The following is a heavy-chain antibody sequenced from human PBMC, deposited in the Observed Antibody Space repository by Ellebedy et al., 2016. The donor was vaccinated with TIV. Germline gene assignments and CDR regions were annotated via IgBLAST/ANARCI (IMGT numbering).Heavy chain of an antibody. CDR1: GFSFSSHW. Sequence: GESLKISCAASGFSFSSHWMTWVRQAPGKGLEWVANIKTDGSAKYYVDSVKGRFAISRDNAKNSLYLQMNSLRADDTAIYYCTRDALTNWDYWGQGTLVTVSS. J-gene: IGHJ4*02. D-gene: IGHD1-1*01. V-gene: IGHV3-7*01. CDR3: TRDALTNWDY. CDR2: IKTDGSAK.